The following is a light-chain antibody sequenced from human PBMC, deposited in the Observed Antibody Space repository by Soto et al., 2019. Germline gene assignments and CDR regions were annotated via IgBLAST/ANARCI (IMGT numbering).Light chain of an antibody. V-gene: IGKV3-20*01. CDR3: QQYGSSPLT. Sequence: EIVLTQSPGTLSLSPGERATLSCRASQSVSSSYLAWYQQKPGQATRLLIYGASSRDTGIPDRFSGSGSGTDFTLTISRLEPEDFAVYYCQQYGSSPLTFGGGTKVEIK. CDR2: GAS. CDR1: QSVSSSY. J-gene: IGKJ4*01.